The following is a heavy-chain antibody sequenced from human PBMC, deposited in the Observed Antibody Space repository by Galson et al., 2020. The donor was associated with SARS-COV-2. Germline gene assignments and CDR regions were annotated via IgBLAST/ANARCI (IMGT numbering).Heavy chain of an antibody. Sequence: SETLSLTCTVSGGSISSYYWSWIRQPAGKGLEWIGRIYTSGSTNYNPSLKSRVTMSVDTSKNQFSLKLSSVTAADTAVYYCAAGGENYYYDSSGYYYAPYYFDYWGQGTLVTVSS. J-gene: IGHJ4*02. CDR2: IYTSGST. CDR1: GGSISSYY. CDR3: AAGGENYYYDSSGYYYAPYYFDY. V-gene: IGHV4-4*07. D-gene: IGHD3-22*01.